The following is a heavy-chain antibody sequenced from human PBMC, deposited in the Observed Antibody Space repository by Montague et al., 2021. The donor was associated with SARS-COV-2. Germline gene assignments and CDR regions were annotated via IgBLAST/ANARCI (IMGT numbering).Heavy chain of an antibody. V-gene: IGHV4-39*01. CDR1: GGSVSSSPYH. J-gene: IGHJ6*03. CDR2: IPYRGRT. CDR3: ASSYYYGSGTYVYNYYMDV. D-gene: IGHD3-10*01. Sequence: SETLSLTCTVSGGSVSSSPYHWGWIRQPLGRGLDWVRRIPYRGRTYSXPSLQSLLPLSVDSSENQFSLRLSSATAADTAVYYCASSYYYGSGTYVYNYYMDVGGKSATVTVSS.